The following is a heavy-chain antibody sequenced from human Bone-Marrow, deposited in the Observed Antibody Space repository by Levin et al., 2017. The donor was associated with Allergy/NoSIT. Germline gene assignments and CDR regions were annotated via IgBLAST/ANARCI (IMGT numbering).Heavy chain of an antibody. D-gene: IGHD1-1*01. CDR3: ARINPITYWSSDY. V-gene: IGHV4-4*07. CDR2: VNSGGTT. Sequence: PSETLSLTCTVSGDPITSYYWSWIRQSAGKGLEYIGRVNSGGTTDYNPSLRSRVTVSVDTSKNQFSLKLTSVTAADTAVYYCARINPITYWSSDYWGQGTLVTVSS. CDR1: GDPITSYY. J-gene: IGHJ4*02.